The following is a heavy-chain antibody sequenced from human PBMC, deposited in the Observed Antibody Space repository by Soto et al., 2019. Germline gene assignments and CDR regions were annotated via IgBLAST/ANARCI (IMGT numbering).Heavy chain of an antibody. CDR1: GYTFTGYY. CDR3: ATDFSGSYAY. Sequence: GASVKISCKASGYTFTGYYMHWVRQAPGQGLEWMGWINPNSGGTNYAQKFQGRVIMTRDTSINTAYMELSRLTSDDTAVYYCATDFSGSYAYWGQGTLVTVSP. J-gene: IGHJ4*02. V-gene: IGHV1-2*02. CDR2: INPNSGGT. D-gene: IGHD3-22*01.